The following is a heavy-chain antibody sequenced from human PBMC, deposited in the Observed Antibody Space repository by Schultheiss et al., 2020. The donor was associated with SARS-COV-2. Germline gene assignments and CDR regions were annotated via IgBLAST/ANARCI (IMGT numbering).Heavy chain of an antibody. V-gene: IGHV4-4*07. CDR3: AREGSDYYYYYYMDV. CDR1: GGSISSYY. J-gene: IGHJ6*03. CDR2: IYTSGST. Sequence: SQTLSLTCPVSGGSISSYYWSWIRQPAGKGLEWIGRIYTSGSTNYNPSLKSRVTMSVDTSKNQFSLKLSSVTAADTAVYYCAREGSDYYYYYYMDVWGKGTTVTVSS.